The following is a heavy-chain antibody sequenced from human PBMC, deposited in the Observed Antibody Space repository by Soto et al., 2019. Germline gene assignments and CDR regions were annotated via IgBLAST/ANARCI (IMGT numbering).Heavy chain of an antibody. V-gene: IGHV3-7*01. CDR2: VRQDGSHK. CDR3: ARDGCYCLPLHS. CDR1: GFTFSSYW. Sequence: PGGSLRRSCKASGFTFSSYWMSGVRRAPGKGLAWVANVRQDGSHKYLVDSVKGRSTISTEQAKNSMYPQVNTMRAEDTAAYYCARDGCYCLPLHSWGPGTPVTV. J-gene: IGHJ4*02. D-gene: IGHD2-21*01.